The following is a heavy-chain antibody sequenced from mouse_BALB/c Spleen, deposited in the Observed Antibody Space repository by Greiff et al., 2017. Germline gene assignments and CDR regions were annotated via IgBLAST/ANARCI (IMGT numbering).Heavy chain of an antibody. Sequence: QVQLQQSGAELMKPGASVKISCKATGYTFSSYWIEWVKQRPGHGLEWIGEILPGSGSTNYNEKFKGKATFTADTSSNTAYMQLSSLTSEDSAVYYCARDGGDYAMDYWGQGTSVTVSS. J-gene: IGHJ4*01. CDR3: ARDGGDYAMDY. CDR1: GYTFSSYW. V-gene: IGHV1-9*01. CDR2: ILPGSGST.